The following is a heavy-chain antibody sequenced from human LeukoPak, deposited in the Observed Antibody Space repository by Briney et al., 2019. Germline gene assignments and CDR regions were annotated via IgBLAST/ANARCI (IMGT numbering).Heavy chain of an antibody. V-gene: IGHV1-24*01. CDR3: ATDPGRWGGYFDY. J-gene: IGHJ4*02. CDR1: GYTLTELS. Sequence: ASVKVSCKVSGYTLTELSMHWVRQAPGKGLEWMGGFDPEDGETIYAQKFQGSVTMTEDTSTDTAYMELSSLRSEDTVVYYCATDPGRWGGYFDYWGQGTLVTVSS. CDR2: FDPEDGET. D-gene: IGHD3-16*01.